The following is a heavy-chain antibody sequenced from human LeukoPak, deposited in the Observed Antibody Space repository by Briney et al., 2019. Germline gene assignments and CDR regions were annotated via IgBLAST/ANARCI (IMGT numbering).Heavy chain of an antibody. CDR2: IYYSRST. CDR1: GDSISSSNYY. Sequence: PSETLSLTCTVSGDSISSSNYYWGWIRQPPGKGLEWIGSIYYSRSTYYNPSLKSRITISVDTSKNQFSLKLSSLTAADTAVYFCVRHQDSGFGELAFNYWGQGTLVTVSS. D-gene: IGHD3-10*01. CDR3: VRHQDSGFGELAFNY. V-gene: IGHV4-39*01. J-gene: IGHJ4*02.